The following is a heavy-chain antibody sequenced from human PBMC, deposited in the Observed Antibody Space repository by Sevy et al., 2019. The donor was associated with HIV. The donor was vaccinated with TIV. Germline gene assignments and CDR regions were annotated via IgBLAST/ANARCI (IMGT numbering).Heavy chain of an antibody. V-gene: IGHV4-34*01. CDR3: ARAAFKGWFDP. J-gene: IGHJ5*02. Sequence: SETLSLTCAVYGGSFSGYYWSWIRQPPGKGLEWIGEINHSGSTNYNPSLKSRVTISVDTSKNQFSLKLSSVTAADTAVYYCARAAFKGWFDPWGQGTLVTASS. CDR2: INHSGST. D-gene: IGHD2-15*01. CDR1: GGSFSGYY.